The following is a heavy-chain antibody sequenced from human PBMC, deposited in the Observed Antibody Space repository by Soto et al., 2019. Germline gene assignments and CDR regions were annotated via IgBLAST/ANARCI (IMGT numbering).Heavy chain of an antibody. J-gene: IGHJ4*02. CDR2: IYYSGST. V-gene: IGHV4-59*01. D-gene: IGHD3-16*01. CDR1: GGSINNYY. Sequence: QVQLQESGPGLVKPSETLSLTCTFSGGSINNYYWSWIRQPPGKGLEWIGYIYYSGSTNYNPSLKSRVTIAVDTSKNQFSLKLSSVTAADTAVYYCARRYGGNLDYWGQGTLVTVSS. CDR3: ARRYGGNLDY.